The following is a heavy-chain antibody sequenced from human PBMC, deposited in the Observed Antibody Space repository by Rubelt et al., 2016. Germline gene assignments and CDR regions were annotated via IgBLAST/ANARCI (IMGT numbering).Heavy chain of an antibody. J-gene: IGHJ6*03. CDR2: IYYSGST. CDR1: GGSISSSSYY. Sequence: QVQLQESGPGLVKPSETLSLTCTVSGGSISSSSYYWGWIRQPPGKGLEWIGYIYYSGSTYYNPSLRSRVTISVDTSKNQFSLKLSSVTAADTAGYYCASAPKRYMDVWGKGTTVTVSS. CDR3: ASAPKRYMDV. V-gene: IGHV4-31*03. D-gene: IGHD6-25*01.